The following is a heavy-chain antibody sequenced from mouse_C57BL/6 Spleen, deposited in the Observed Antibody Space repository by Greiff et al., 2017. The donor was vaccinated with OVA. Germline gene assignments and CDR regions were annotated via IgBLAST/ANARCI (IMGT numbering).Heavy chain of an antibody. CDR3: ARGGYGSRVGFAY. CDR2: IDPSDSYT. J-gene: IGHJ3*01. CDR1: GYTFTSYW. V-gene: IGHV1-50*01. Sequence: QVQLQQPGAELVKPGASVKLSCKASGYTFTSYWMQWVKQRPGQGLEWIGEIDPSDSYTNYNQKFKGKATLTVDTSSSTAYMQLSSLTSEDSAVYYCARGGYGSRVGFAYWGQGTLVTVSA. D-gene: IGHD1-1*01.